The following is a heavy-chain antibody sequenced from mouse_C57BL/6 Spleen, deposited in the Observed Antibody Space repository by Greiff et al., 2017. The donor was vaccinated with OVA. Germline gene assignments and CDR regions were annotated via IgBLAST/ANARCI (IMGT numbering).Heavy chain of an antibody. D-gene: IGHD2-2*01. V-gene: IGHV3-6*01. Sequence: VQLQQSGPGLVKPSQSLSLTCSVTGYSITSGYYWNWIRQFPGNKLEWMGYISYDGSNNYNPSLKNRISITRDTSKNQFFLKLNSVTTEDTATYYCARGGYDNYAMDYWGQGTSVTVSS. CDR3: ARGGYDNYAMDY. CDR1: GYSITSGYY. J-gene: IGHJ4*01. CDR2: ISYDGSN.